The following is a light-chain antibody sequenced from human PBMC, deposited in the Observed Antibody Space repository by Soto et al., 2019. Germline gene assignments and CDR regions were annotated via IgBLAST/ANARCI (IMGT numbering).Light chain of an antibody. Sequence: EIVLTQSPGTLSLSPGERATLSCTASQSVRSSSLAWYQQKPGQAPRLLIYGASSRATGIPDRFSGSGSGTDFTLTISRLEPEDFAVYYCQQYGSSPPRTFGQGTKVEIK. V-gene: IGKV3-20*01. J-gene: IGKJ1*01. CDR2: GAS. CDR1: QSVRSSS. CDR3: QQYGSSPPRT.